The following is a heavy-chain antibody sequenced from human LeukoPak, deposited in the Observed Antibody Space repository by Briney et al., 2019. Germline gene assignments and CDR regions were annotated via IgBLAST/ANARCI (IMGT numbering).Heavy chain of an antibody. D-gene: IGHD4-11*01. V-gene: IGHV3-21*01. CDR1: GFTFSDYT. CDR2: LSSTGLYV. J-gene: IGHJ4*02. CDR3: AREAYSHYGFDY. Sequence: GGSLRLSCAASGFTFSDYTMNWVHQASGKGLEWVSSLSSTGLYVYYADSVRGRLTISRDNANNSLSLQMSSLRAEDTAVYYCAREAYSHYGFDYWGQGTLVTVSS.